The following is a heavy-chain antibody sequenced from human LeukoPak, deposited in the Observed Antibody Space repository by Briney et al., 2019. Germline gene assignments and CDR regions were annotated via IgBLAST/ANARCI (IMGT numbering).Heavy chain of an antibody. CDR3: ASDSSGHDY. J-gene: IGHJ4*02. CDR2: ISYDGSDK. Sequence: PGGSLRLSCAASGFSFSRNGMHWVRQAPGKGLEWVAVISYDGSDKYHADSVKGRFTISRDNSKNTLYLQMNSLRAEDTAVYYCASDSSGHDYWGQGTLVTVSS. V-gene: IGHV3-30*03. CDR1: GFSFSRNG. D-gene: IGHD6-19*01.